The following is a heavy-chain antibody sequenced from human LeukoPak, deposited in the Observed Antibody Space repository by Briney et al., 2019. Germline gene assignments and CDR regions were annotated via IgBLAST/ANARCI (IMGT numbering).Heavy chain of an antibody. CDR3: ARGRNYDFWSGYYYGMDV. J-gene: IGHJ6*02. V-gene: IGHV3-21*01. CDR1: GFTFSSYS. CDR2: ISSSSYI. D-gene: IGHD3-3*01. Sequence: GGSLRLSCAASGFTFSSYSMNWVRQAPGKGLEWVSSISSSSYIYYADSVKGRFTISRDNAKNSLYLQMNSLRAEDTAVYYCARGRNYDFWSGYYYGMDVWGQGTTVTVSS.